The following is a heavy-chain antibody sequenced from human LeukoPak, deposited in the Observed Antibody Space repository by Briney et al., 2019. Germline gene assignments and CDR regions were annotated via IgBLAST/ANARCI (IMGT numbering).Heavy chain of an antibody. CDR2: IYYSGST. J-gene: IGHJ6*02. CDR1: GGSISSYY. Sequence: PSETLSLTCTVSGGSISSYYWSWIPQPPGKGLEWIGYIYYSGSTNYNPSLKSRVTISVDTSKNQFSLKLSSVTAADTAVYYCARHIVATATPVYYYYYGMDVWGQGTTVTVSS. CDR3: ARHIVATATPVYYYYYGMDV. V-gene: IGHV4-59*08. D-gene: IGHD5-12*01.